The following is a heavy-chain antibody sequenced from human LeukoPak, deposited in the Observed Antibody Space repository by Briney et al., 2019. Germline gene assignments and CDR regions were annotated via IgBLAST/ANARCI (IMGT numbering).Heavy chain of an antibody. J-gene: IGHJ4*02. Sequence: PGWSLRLSCAASGFTFISYAMSWVRQAPGKGLEWVSSISYSGGKTYFADSVKGRFTISRDNSKNTLYLQMNSLRAEDTAVYYCAKGGSSGWYYFDYWGQGTLVTVS. V-gene: IGHV3-23*01. CDR3: AKGGSSGWYYFDY. CDR2: ISYSGGKT. D-gene: IGHD6-19*01. CDR1: GFTFISYA.